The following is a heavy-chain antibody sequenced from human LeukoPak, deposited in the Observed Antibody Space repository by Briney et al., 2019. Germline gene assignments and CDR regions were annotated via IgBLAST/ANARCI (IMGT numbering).Heavy chain of an antibody. CDR3: AKCLEHFDGFDY. Sequence: PGGTLRLSCAPSGFTFSSYGMSWVRQAPGKGLEWVSAISGSGSSTYYAGSVKGRFTISRDNSKNTLYLQMNSLRAEDTAVYSCAKCLEHFDGFDYWGQGTLVTVSS. D-gene: IGHD3-9*01. CDR1: GFTFSSYG. CDR2: ISGSGSST. V-gene: IGHV3-23*01. J-gene: IGHJ4*02.